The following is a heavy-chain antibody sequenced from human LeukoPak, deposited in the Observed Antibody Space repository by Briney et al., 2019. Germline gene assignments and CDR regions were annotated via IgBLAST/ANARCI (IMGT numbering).Heavy chain of an antibody. CDR1: GGSFSGYY. J-gene: IGHJ4*02. V-gene: IGHV4-34*01. D-gene: IGHD3-22*01. CDR2: INQSGST. Sequence: SETLSLTCAVYGGSFSGYYWSWIRQPPGKGLEWIGEINQSGSTNYNPSLKSRVTISVDTSKNQFSLKLSSVTAADTAVYYCASVYDSSGYYLFWGQGTRVTVSS. CDR3: ASVYDSSGYYLF.